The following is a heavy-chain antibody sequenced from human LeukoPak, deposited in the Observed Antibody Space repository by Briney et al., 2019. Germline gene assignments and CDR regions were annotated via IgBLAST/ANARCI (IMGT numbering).Heavy chain of an antibody. CDR1: GFTFDDYA. V-gene: IGHV3-9*01. CDR2: ISWNSGSI. J-gene: IGHJ3*02. CDR3: AAYYDSSGYYDDAFDI. D-gene: IGHD3-22*01. Sequence: GRSLRLSCAASGFTFDDYAMHWVRQAPGKGLEWVSGISWNSGSIGYADSVKGRFTISRDNAKNSLYLQMNSLRAEDTALYYCAAYYDSSGYYDDAFDIWGQGTMVTVSS.